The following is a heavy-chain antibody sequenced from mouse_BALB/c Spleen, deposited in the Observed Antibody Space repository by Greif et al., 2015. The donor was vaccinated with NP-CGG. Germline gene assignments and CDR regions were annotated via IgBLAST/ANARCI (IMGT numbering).Heavy chain of an antibody. J-gene: IGHJ4*01. V-gene: IGHV1S81*02. Sequence: VKLVESGAELVKPGASVKLSCKASGYTFTSYYMYWVKQRPGQGLEWIGEINPSNGGTNFNEKFKSKATLTVDKSSSAAYMQLSSLTSEESAVYYCTRAGWLGVDYWGQGTSVTVSS. CDR3: TRAGWLGVDY. D-gene: IGHD1-1*02. CDR2: INPSNGGT. CDR1: GYTFTSYY.